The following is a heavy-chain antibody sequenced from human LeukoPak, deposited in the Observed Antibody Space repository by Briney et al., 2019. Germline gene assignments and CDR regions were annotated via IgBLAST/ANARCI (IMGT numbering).Heavy chain of an antibody. Sequence: GSSVKVSCTASGGTFSSYAISWVRQAPGQGLEWMGGIIPIFGTANYAQKFQGRVTITADESTSTAYMELSSLRSEDTAVYYCARVFFVDYYDSSGPADYWGQGTLVTVSS. CDR1: GGTFSSYA. D-gene: IGHD3-22*01. V-gene: IGHV1-69*01. J-gene: IGHJ4*02. CDR2: IIPIFGTA. CDR3: ARVFFVDYYDSSGPADY.